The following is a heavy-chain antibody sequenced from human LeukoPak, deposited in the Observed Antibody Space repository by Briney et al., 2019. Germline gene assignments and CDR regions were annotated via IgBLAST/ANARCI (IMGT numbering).Heavy chain of an antibody. CDR2: IYSGGST. D-gene: IGHD3-22*01. Sequence: GGSLRLSCAASGFTVSSNYMRWVRQAPGKGLEWVSVIYSGGSTYYADSVKGRFTISRDNSKNTLYLQMNSLRAEDTAVYYCARVLRYYDSSGYGYYFDYWGQGTLVTVSS. J-gene: IGHJ4*02. CDR3: ARVLRYYDSSGYGYYFDY. V-gene: IGHV3-53*01. CDR1: GFTVSSNY.